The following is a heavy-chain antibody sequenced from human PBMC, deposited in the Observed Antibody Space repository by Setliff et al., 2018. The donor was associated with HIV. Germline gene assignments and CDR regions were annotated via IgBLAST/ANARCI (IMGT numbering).Heavy chain of an antibody. CDR1: GFTFNNYA. J-gene: IGHJ4*02. Sequence: GGSLRLSCAASGFTFNNYAMNWVRQAPGKGLEWVSGVNWHGSSTGYADSVKGRFVISRDNARNSLYLQMNSLRAEDTALYYCAREDNRGWHWLDPFDYWGQGTLVTVSS. D-gene: IGHD6-19*01. CDR3: AREDNRGWHWLDPFDY. CDR2: VNWHGSST. V-gene: IGHV3-20*04.